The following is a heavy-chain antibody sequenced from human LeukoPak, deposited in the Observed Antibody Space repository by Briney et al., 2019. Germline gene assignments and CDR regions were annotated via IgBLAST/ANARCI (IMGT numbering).Heavy chain of an antibody. CDR2: IPFSSSTI. V-gene: IGHV3-48*01. Sequence: PGGSLRLSCAASGFTFSTYSMNWVRQAPGKGLEWVSYIPFSSSTIYYADSVKGRFTIPRDNAKNSLYLQMNSLRAEDTAVYYCARGYSSSWYFVFDYWGQGTLVTVSS. J-gene: IGHJ4*02. D-gene: IGHD6-13*01. CDR1: GFTFSTYS. CDR3: ARGYSSSWYFVFDY.